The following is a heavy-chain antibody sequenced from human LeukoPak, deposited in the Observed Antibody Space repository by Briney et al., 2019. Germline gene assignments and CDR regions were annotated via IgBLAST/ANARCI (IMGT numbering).Heavy chain of an antibody. J-gene: IGHJ1*01. D-gene: IGHD6-19*01. CDR3: ARDPGIGVAGTDFQH. CDR2: IIPIFATA. Sequence: SVKVSCKASGGTFSSYAISWVRQAPGQGLEWMGGIIPIFATANYAQKFQGRVTITADESTSTAYMELSSLRSEDTAVYYCARDPGIGVAGTDFQHWGQGTLVTVSS. V-gene: IGHV1-69*13. CDR1: GGTFSSYA.